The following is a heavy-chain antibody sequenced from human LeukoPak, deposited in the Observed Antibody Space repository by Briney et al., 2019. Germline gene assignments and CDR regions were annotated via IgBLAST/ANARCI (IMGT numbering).Heavy chain of an antibody. CDR3: AKEAAGYDSSGYYYDC. D-gene: IGHD3-22*01. J-gene: IGHJ4*02. Sequence: GGSLRLSCAASGFTFSSYAMSWVRQAPGKGLEWVSAISGSGGSTYYADSVKGRFTISRDNSKNTLYLQMNSLRAEDTAVYYCAKEAAGYDSSGYYYDCWGQGTLVTVSS. V-gene: IGHV3-23*01. CDR2: ISGSGGST. CDR1: GFTFSSYA.